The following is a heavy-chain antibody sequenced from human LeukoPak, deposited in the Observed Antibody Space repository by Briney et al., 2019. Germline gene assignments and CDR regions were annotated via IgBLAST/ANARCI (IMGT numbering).Heavy chain of an antibody. CDR2: ISGSGGST. D-gene: IGHD4-23*01. V-gene: IGHV3-23*01. J-gene: IGHJ4*02. CDR3: AKDQKWPPRWDY. CDR1: GFTFSSNA. Sequence: GGSLRISCAASGFTFSSNAMSWVGRAQGKGLEWVSAISGSGGSTYYADSVKGRFTISRDNSKNTLYLQMNSLRAEDTAVYYCAKDQKWPPRWDYWGQGTLVTVSS.